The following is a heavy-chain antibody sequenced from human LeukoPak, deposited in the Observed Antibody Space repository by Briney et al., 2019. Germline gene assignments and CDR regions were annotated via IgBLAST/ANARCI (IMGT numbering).Heavy chain of an antibody. CDR1: GYTFTSYG. CDR2: ISAYNGNT. CDR3: ARGGSGWSRDY. Sequence: GASVKVSCKASGYTFTSYGICWVRQAPGHGLEWMGWISAYNGNTNYAQKLQGRVPMTTDTSTSTVYMELRSLTSDDTAVYYCARGGSGWSRDYWGQGTLVTVSS. J-gene: IGHJ4*02. D-gene: IGHD6-19*01. V-gene: IGHV1-18*01.